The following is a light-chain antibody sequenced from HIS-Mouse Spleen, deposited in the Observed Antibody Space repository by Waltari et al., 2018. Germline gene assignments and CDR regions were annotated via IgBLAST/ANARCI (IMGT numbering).Light chain of an antibody. Sequence: VSVSPGQTARITCSGDALPKQYAYWYQQKPGQAPVLVIYKDSERPSGIPERFSGSSSGTTVTLTISGVQAEDEADYYCQSADSSGTYQDVVFGGGTKLTVL. CDR2: KDS. J-gene: IGLJ2*01. V-gene: IGLV3-25*03. CDR1: ALPKQY. CDR3: QSADSSGTYQDVV.